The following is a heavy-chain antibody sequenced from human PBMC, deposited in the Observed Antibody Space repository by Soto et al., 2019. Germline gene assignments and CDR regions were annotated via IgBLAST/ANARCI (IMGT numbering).Heavy chain of an antibody. CDR1: GFTFSTYS. D-gene: IGHD3-22*01. CDR2: ISGSTSNI. CDR3: ARDRAVSTNWYFDL. J-gene: IGHJ2*01. V-gene: IGHV3-48*01. Sequence: EVQLVESGGGLVQPGGSLRLSCAGSGFTFSTYSMNWVRQAPGKGLEWVSYISGSTSNIYYADSVKGRFTISRDNAKNSLYLQMNNLRAEEKAVYYGARDRAVSTNWYFDLWGRGTLVTVSS.